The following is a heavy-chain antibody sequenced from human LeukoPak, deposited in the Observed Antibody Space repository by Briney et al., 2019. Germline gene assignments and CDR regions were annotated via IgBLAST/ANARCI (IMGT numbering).Heavy chain of an antibody. CDR3: ARGQQSGMDV. V-gene: IGHV4-34*01. Sequence: PSETLSLTCAVYGGSFRGYYWSWIRQPPGRGLEWIGEINHSGSTNYNPSLKSRVTISVDTSKNQFSLKLSSVTAADTAVYYCARGQQSGMDVWGQGTTVTVSS. D-gene: IGHD2-2*01. CDR1: GGSFRGYY. CDR2: INHSGST. J-gene: IGHJ6*02.